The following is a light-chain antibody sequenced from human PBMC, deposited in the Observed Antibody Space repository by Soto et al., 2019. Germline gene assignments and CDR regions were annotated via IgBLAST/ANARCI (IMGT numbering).Light chain of an antibody. CDR2: EVS. Sequence: QSVLTHPASVSGSPGQSITISCTGTSSDGGAYNYVSGYGQHPGKAPKLVIYEVSNRPSGVSSRFSGSKSGNTASLSISGLQPEDEAEYYCQSYGGSPSANFGFGTGTKVTVL. V-gene: IGLV2-14*01. CDR1: SSDGGAYNY. J-gene: IGLJ1*01. CDR3: QSYGGSPSANFG.